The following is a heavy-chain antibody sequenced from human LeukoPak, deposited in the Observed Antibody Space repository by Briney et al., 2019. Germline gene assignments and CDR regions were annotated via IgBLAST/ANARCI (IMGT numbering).Heavy chain of an antibody. CDR3: ASIRYSYAEHYFDY. CDR1: GGTFSSYA. J-gene: IGHJ4*02. Sequence: SVKVSCKASGGTFSSYAISWVRQAPGQGLEWMGGIIPIFGTANYAQKFQGRVTITTDESTSTAYMELSSLRSEDTAVYYCASIRYSYAEHYFDYWGQGTLVTVSS. CDR2: IIPIFGTA. V-gene: IGHV1-69*05. D-gene: IGHD5-18*01.